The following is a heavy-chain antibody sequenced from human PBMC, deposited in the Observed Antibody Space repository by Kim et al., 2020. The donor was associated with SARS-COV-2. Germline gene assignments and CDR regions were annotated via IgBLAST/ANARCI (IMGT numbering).Heavy chain of an antibody. CDR3: ARDPSRAVVAATLLTYYYYGRDV. Sequence: GGSLRLSCAASGFTFSSYAMHWVRQAPGKGLEWVAVISYDGSNKYYADSVKGRFTISRDNSKNTLYLQMNSLRAEDTAVYYCARDPSRAVVAATLLTYYYYGRDVWGQGTTVTVSS. V-gene: IGHV3-30*04. D-gene: IGHD2-15*01. J-gene: IGHJ6*02. CDR2: ISYDGSNK. CDR1: GFTFSSYA.